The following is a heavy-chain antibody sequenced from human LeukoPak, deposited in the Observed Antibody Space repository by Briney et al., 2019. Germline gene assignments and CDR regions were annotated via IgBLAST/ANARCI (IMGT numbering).Heavy chain of an antibody. CDR1: GGSISSYY. V-gene: IGHV3-9*01. Sequence: LSLTCTVSGGSISSYYWSWIRQPPGKGLEWVSGISWNSGSIGYADSVKGRFTISRDNAKNSLYLQMNSLRAEDTALYYCAKDIIPDYGGIFDYWGQGTLVTVSS. CDR2: ISWNSGSI. CDR3: AKDIIPDYGGIFDY. D-gene: IGHD4-23*01. J-gene: IGHJ4*02.